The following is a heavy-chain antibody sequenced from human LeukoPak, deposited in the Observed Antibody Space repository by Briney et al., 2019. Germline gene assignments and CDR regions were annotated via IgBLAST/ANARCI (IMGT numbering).Heavy chain of an antibody. CDR3: ARHKSSSTNWFDP. J-gene: IGHJ5*02. V-gene: IGHV4-39*01. Sequence: PSETLSLTCTVSGGSISSSSYYWDWIRQPPGKGLEWIGSIYYSGSTYHNPYLKSRVTISVDTSKNQFSLKLSSVTAADTAVYYCARHKSSSTNWFDPWGQGTLVTVSS. CDR1: GGSISSSSYY. CDR2: IYYSGST. D-gene: IGHD6-13*01.